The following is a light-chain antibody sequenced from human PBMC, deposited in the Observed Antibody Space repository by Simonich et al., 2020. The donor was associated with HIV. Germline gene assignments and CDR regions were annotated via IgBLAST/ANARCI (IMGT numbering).Light chain of an antibody. CDR1: QSVSSN. V-gene: IGKV3-15*01. CDR3: QQYNNWPPAT. Sequence: EIVMTQSPATLSVSPGERATLYCRANQSVSSNLAWYQQKPGQAPRLLIYGASTRSTGIPARFSGSGSGTEFTLTISSLQSEDFAVYYCQQYNNWPPATFGGGTKVDIK. J-gene: IGKJ4*01. CDR2: GAS.